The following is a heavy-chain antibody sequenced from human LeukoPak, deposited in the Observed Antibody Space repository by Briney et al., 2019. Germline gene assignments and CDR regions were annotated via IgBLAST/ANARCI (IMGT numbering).Heavy chain of an antibody. CDR3: ASTTPTAAMNFGDGMDV. CDR1: GFTFSSYS. V-gene: IGHV3-21*01. D-gene: IGHD2-2*01. Sequence: PGGSLRLSCAASGFTFSSYSMNWVRQAPGKGLEWVSSISSSSSYIYYADSVEGRFTISRDNAKNSLYLQMNSLRAEDTAVYYCASTTPTAAMNFGDGMDVWGQGTTVTVSS. CDR2: ISSSSSYI. J-gene: IGHJ6*02.